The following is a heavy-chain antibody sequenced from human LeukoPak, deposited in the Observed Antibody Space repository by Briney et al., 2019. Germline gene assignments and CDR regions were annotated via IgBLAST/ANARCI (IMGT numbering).Heavy chain of an antibody. J-gene: IGHJ5*02. CDR3: AREDGYYGSGSALIDP. V-gene: IGHV3-33*01. D-gene: IGHD3-10*01. CDR1: GYTFTSYY. CDR2: IWYDGSNK. Sequence: SCKASGYTFTSYYMHWVRQAPGKGLEWVAVIWYDGSNKYYADSVKGRFTISRDNSKNTLYLQMNSLRAEDTAVYYCAREDGYYGSGSALIDPWGQGTLVTVSS.